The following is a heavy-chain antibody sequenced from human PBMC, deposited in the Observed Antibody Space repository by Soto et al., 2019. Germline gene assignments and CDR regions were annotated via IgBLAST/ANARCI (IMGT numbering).Heavy chain of an antibody. V-gene: IGHV4-39*01. CDR3: ARQRIEVVWRGFDF. D-gene: IGHD3-10*01. CDR2: SSYNGGT. J-gene: IGHJ4*02. CDR1: TDSSSFTNSY. Sequence: SETLSLTCTVSTDSSSFTNSYWGWIRQPPGKGLQWIGSSSYNGGTFYNPSLKGRVVISFDTSKKQSSLQVTSVTAADTAVYFCARQRIEVVWRGFDFWGQGSPVTVSS.